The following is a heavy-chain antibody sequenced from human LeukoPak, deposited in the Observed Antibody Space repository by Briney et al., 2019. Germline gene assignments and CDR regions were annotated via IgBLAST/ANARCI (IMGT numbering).Heavy chain of an antibody. CDR2: IRYDGSNK. J-gene: IGHJ4*02. Sequence: GGSLRLSCAASGFTFSNFGMHWVRQAPGKGLEWVAFIRYDGSNKYYADSVKGRFTISRDNSKNTLYLQMNSLRAEDTAVYYCARTKVGAADYWGQGTLVTVSS. CDR3: ARTKVGAADY. D-gene: IGHD1-26*01. V-gene: IGHV3-30*02. CDR1: GFTFSNFG.